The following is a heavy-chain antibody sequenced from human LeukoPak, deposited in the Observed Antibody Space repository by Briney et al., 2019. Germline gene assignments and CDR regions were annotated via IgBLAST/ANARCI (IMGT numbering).Heavy chain of an antibody. J-gene: IGHJ4*02. D-gene: IGHD3-9*01. CDR3: ARAGEYYDILTGYYPGMYYFDY. Sequence: GGSLRLSCAASGFTVSSSYMSWVRQAPGKGLEWVSVIYSGGSTYYADSVKGRFTISRDNSKNTLYLQMNSLRAEDTAVYYCARAGEYYDILTGYYPGMYYFDYWGQGTLVTVSS. CDR1: GFTVSSSY. CDR2: IYSGGST. V-gene: IGHV3-53*01.